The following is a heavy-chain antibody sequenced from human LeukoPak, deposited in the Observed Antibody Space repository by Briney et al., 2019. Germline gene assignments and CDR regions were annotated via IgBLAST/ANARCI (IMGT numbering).Heavy chain of an antibody. CDR2: ISGSGGST. V-gene: IGHV3-23*01. CDR3: ARTREQWQVLDY. J-gene: IGHJ4*02. Sequence: GGSLRLSCAASGFRFSSFAMTWIRQAPGKGLEWISSISGSGGSTYYADSVKGRFTISRDNSKNTLYLQMNSLRAEDTAVYYCARTREQWQVLDYWGQGTLVSVPS. D-gene: IGHD6-19*01. CDR1: GFRFSSFA.